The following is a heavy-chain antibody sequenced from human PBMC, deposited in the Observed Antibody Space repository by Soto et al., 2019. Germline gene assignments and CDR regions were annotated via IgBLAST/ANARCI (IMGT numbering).Heavy chain of an antibody. D-gene: IGHD6-19*01. J-gene: IGHJ4*02. V-gene: IGHV3-48*02. CDR3: TRDRPPHNTGWAIVEY. Sequence: EVQLMESGGGLVQPGGSLRLSCAASGFTLSSYNMNWVRQAPGKGLAWVSFISGVNSAVFYADSVKGRLTISRDNAKNALYLQMNSLRDEDTAVYYCTRDRPPHNTGWAIVEYWGQGTLFTVSS. CDR2: ISGVNSAV. CDR1: GFTLSSYN.